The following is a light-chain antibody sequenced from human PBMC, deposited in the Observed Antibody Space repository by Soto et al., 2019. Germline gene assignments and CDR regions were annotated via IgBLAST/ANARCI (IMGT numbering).Light chain of an antibody. CDR1: DSISIK. CDR2: AAS. V-gene: IGKV3D-15*01. J-gene: IGKJ5*01. Sequence: IVMTQSPATLSVSXGERAILWCRVRDSISIKLAWYQQNPGQGXRLLIXAASNRATGIQDRLSGSGSGREFTLIISSLQSEDFAVYYCKQYNDWPPITFGQGTRLEIK. CDR3: KQYNDWPPIT.